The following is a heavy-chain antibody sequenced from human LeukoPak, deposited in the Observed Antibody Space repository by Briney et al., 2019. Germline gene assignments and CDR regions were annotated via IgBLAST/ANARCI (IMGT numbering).Heavy chain of an antibody. Sequence: GGSLRLSCAASGFTFSSYWMSWVRQAPGKGLEWVANIKQDGNEKYYVDSVKGRFTISRDNAKNSLYLQMNSRRAEDTDVYYCARDAATVTTRGDYWGQGTLVTVSS. CDR1: GFTFSSYW. V-gene: IGHV3-7*01. CDR3: ARDAATVTTRGDY. J-gene: IGHJ4*02. D-gene: IGHD4-17*01. CDR2: IKQDGNEK.